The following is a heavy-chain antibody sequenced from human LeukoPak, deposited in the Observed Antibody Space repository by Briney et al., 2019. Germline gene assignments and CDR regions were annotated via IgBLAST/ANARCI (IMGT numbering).Heavy chain of an antibody. J-gene: IGHJ6*03. Sequence: GGSLRLSCAASGFTFSSYNMNWVRQTPGKGLEWVSSISSSSTYIYYADSLKGRFTISRDNAKNSLYLQMNSLRAEDTAVYYCARSSWNYVSIYYYYYMDVWGKGTTVTVSS. CDR1: GFTFSSYN. CDR3: ARSSWNYVSIYYYYYMDV. V-gene: IGHV3-21*01. D-gene: IGHD1-7*01. CDR2: ISSSSTYI.